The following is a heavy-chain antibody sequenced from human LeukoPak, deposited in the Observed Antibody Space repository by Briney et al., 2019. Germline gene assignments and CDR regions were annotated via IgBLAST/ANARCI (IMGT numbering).Heavy chain of an antibody. CDR1: GYTFTSYD. V-gene: IGHV1-8*01. CDR3: ARAAVDYYDSSGYYRVTRVDY. J-gene: IGHJ4*02. CDR2: MNPNSGNT. Sequence: ASVKVSCKASGYTFTSYDINWVRQATGQGLEWMGWMNPNSGNTGYAQKFQGRVTMTRNTSISTAYMELSSLRSEDTAVYYCARAAVDYYDSSGYYRVTRVDYWGQGTLVTVSS. D-gene: IGHD3-22*01.